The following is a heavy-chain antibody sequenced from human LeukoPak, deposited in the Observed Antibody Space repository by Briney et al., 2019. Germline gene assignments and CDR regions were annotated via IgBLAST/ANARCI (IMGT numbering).Heavy chain of an antibody. V-gene: IGHV1-2*02. D-gene: IGHD6-19*01. CDR2: INPNNGDT. J-gene: IGHJ3*02. Sequence: ASVKVSCKASGYTFTAYYTHWVRQAPGQGLEWMGWINPNNGDTNYAQKFQGRVTLTRDTSFSTAYMDLSRLGSDDTAIYYCARDPIAVGIDASDMWGQGTMVIVSS. CDR3: ARDPIAVGIDASDM. CDR1: GYTFTAYY.